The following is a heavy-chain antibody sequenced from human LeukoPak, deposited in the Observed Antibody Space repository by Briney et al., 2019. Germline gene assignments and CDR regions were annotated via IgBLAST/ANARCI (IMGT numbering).Heavy chain of an antibody. Sequence: SVKVSCKASGGTFSSYAISWVRQAPGQGLEWMGGIIPIFGTANYARKFQGRVTITTDESTSTAYMELSSLRSEDTAVYYCAGVDCSSTSCPGGGYYYMDVWGKGTTVTVSS. CDR2: IIPIFGTA. CDR3: AGVDCSSTSCPGGGYYYMDV. D-gene: IGHD2-2*01. CDR1: GGTFSSYA. V-gene: IGHV1-69*05. J-gene: IGHJ6*03.